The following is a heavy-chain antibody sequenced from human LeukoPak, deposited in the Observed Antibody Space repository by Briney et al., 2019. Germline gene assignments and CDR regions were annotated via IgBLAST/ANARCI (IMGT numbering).Heavy chain of an antibody. V-gene: IGHV3-21*01. CDR3: ARGVLPDAFDI. J-gene: IGHJ3*02. D-gene: IGHD3-10*01. CDR2: ISSSSIYI. Sequence: GGSLRLSCAASGFPFSSYSMNWVRQAPGKGLEWVSSISSSSIYIYYADSVKGRFTISRDNAKNSLYLQMNSLRAEDTAVYYCARGVLPDAFDIWGQGTMVTVSS. CDR1: GFPFSSYS.